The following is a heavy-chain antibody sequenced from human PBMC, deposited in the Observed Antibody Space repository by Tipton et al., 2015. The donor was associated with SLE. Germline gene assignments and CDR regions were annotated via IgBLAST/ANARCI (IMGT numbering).Heavy chain of an antibody. CDR3: ARVTTSYDSSGLYYFDY. Sequence: TLSLTCTVSGYSISSGYYWGWIRQPPGKGLEWIGSIYHSGSTYYNPSLKSRVTISVGTSKNQFSPKLSSVTAADTAVYYCARVTTSYDSSGLYYFDYWGQGTLVTVSS. D-gene: IGHD3-22*01. J-gene: IGHJ4*02. V-gene: IGHV4-38-2*02. CDR2: IYHSGST. CDR1: GYSISSGYY.